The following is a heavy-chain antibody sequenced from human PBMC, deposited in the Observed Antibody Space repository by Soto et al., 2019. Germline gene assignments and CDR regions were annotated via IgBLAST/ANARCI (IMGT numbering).Heavy chain of an antibody. V-gene: IGHV3-23*01. CDR1: GFTFSSYA. CDR3: ARKSYDFWSGPLNYYYYYGMDV. J-gene: IGHJ6*02. CDR2: ISGSGGST. Sequence: VGSRRLSCAASGFTFSSYAMSWVRQAPGKGLEWVSAISGSGGSTYYADSVKGRFTISRDNSKNTLYLQMNSLRAEDTAVYYCARKSYDFWSGPLNYYYYYGMDVWGQGTTVTVSS. D-gene: IGHD3-3*01.